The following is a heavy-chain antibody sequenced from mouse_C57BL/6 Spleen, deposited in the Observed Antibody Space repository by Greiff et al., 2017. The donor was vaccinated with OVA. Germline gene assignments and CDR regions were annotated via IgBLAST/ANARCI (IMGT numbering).Heavy chain of an antibody. CDR3: ARGDRRSWFAY. D-gene: IGHD3-2*01. V-gene: IGHV14-2*01. CDR1: GFNIKDYY. CDR2: IDPEDGDT. Sequence: VQLKQSGAELVKPGASVKLSCTASGFNIKDYYMHWVKQRPEQGLEWIGRIDPEDGDTKYAPKFQGKATITADTSSNTAYLQLSSLTSEDTAVYYCARGDRRSWFAYWGQGTLVTVSA. J-gene: IGHJ3*01.